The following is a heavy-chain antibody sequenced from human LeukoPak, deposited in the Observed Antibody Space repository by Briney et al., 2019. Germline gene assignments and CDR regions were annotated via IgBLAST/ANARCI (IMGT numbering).Heavy chain of an antibody. CDR1: GFTFTSSA. J-gene: IGHJ6*03. V-gene: IGHV1-58*02. Sequence: EASVKVSCKASGFTFTSSAMQWVRQARGQRLEWIGWIVVGSGNTNYAQKFQERVTITRDMSTSTAYMELSSLRSEDTAVYYCAREAYGSGSFRTDYYYMDVWGKGTTVTISS. CDR2: IVVGSGNT. D-gene: IGHD3-10*01. CDR3: AREAYGSGSFRTDYYYMDV.